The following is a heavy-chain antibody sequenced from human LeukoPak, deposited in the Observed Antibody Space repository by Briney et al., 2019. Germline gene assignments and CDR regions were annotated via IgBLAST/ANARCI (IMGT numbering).Heavy chain of an antibody. V-gene: IGHV3-21*01. CDR3: ARVVDGYNYFIDY. D-gene: IGHD5-24*01. CDR2: ISSSSSYI. J-gene: IGHJ4*02. Sequence: GRSLRLSCAASGFTFSSYAMHWDRQAPGKGLEWVSSISSSSSYIYYADSVKGRFTISRDNAKNSLYLQMNSLRAEDTAVYYCARVVDGYNYFIDYWGQGTLVTVSS. CDR1: GFTFSSYA.